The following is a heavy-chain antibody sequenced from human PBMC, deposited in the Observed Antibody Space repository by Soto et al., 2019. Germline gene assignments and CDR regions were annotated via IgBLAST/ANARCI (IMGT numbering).Heavy chain of an antibody. V-gene: IGHV1-18*01. J-gene: IGHJ4*02. CDR2: ISTYNDYT. CDR1: GYTFSSSYG. CDR3: TSSSERGY. Sequence: ASVKVSCKASGYTFSSSYGISWVRQAPGQGFEWMGYISTYNDYTNYTQRLQGRVTMTRDTSASTVYMEVGSLASEDTAVYYCTSSSERGYWGQGTRVTVSS.